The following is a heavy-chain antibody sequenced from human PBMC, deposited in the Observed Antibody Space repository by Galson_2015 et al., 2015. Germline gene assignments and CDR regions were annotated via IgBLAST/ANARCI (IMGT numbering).Heavy chain of an antibody. CDR1: GYTFTSYY. D-gene: IGHD1-1*01. Sequence: VKVSCKASGYTFTSYYMHWVRQAPGQGLEWMGIINPSGGSTSYAQKFQGRVTMTRDTSTSTVYMELSSLRSEDTAVYYCARRYESGTNEYYYYYMDVWGKGTTVTVSS. CDR3: ARRYESGTNEYYYYYMDV. CDR2: INPSGGST. J-gene: IGHJ6*03. V-gene: IGHV1-46*01.